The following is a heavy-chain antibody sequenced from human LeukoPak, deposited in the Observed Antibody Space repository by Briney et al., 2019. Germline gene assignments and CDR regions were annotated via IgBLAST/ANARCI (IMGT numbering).Heavy chain of an antibody. CDR2: ISYDGSNK. CDR3: ARVPLGDGYNLQPNYFDY. CDR1: GFTFSSYA. V-gene: IGHV3-30*04. Sequence: GRSLRLSCAASGFTFSSYAMHWVRQAPGKGLGWVAVISYDGSNKYYADSVKGRFTISRDNSKNTLYLQMNSLRAEDTAVYYCARVPLGDGYNLQPNYFDYWGQGTLVTVSS. J-gene: IGHJ4*02. D-gene: IGHD5-24*01.